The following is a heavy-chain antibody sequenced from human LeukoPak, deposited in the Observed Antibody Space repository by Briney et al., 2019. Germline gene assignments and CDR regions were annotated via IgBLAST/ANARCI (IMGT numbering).Heavy chain of an antibody. CDR2: ISYSGST. J-gene: IGHJ4*02. V-gene: IGHV4-59*08. CDR1: GGYISSYF. CDR3: ARHPPGYFDY. Sequence: LETLSLTCTVSGGYISSYFWSWIRQPPGKGLEWIGYISYSGSTNYVPSLRGRVTISIYTSKNQFSLKLSSVTAADTAVYYCARHPPGYFDYWGQGTLVTVSS.